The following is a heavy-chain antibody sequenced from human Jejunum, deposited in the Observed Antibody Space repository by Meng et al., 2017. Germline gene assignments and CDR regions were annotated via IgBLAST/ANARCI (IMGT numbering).Heavy chain of an antibody. CDR2: IIAISGAA. J-gene: IGHJ5*02. D-gene: IGHD3-10*01. CDR3: AYGSGSYLNNRFDP. V-gene: IGHV1-69*05. Sequence: QAQPVQSGAEVKKPGSSVKISCKTSGGTFSNYAINWVRQAPGQGLEWMGGIIAISGAANYAQKFRGRVTFSTDASTSTAYMDLTSLRSEDTAVYYCAYGSGSYLNNRFDPWGQGTLVTVSS. CDR1: GGTFSNYA.